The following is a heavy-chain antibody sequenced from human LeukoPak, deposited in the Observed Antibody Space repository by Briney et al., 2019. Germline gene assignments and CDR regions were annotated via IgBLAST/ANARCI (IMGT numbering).Heavy chain of an antibody. Sequence: PSETLSLTCTVSGGSISSSSYYWGWIRQPPGKGLEWIGSIYYSGSTYYNPSLKSRVTISVDTSKNQFSLKLSSVTAADTAVYYCARLGVPLYYFDDWGQGTLVTVSS. V-gene: IGHV4-39*01. CDR1: GGSISSSSYY. CDR2: IYYSGST. D-gene: IGHD3-16*01. CDR3: ARLGVPLYYFDD. J-gene: IGHJ4*02.